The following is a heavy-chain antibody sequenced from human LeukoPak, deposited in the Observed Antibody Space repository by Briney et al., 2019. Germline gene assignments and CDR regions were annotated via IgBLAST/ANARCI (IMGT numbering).Heavy chain of an antibody. CDR1: GFTFGDYA. V-gene: IGHV3-49*03. CDR2: IRSKAYGGTT. CDR3: TDGDWFDP. D-gene: IGHD5-24*01. J-gene: IGHJ5*02. Sequence: GGSLRLSCTASGFTFGDYAMSWFRRAPGKGLEWVGFIRSKAYGGTTEYAASVKGRFTISGDDSKSIAYLQVNSLKTEDTAVYYCTDGDWFDPWGQGTLVTVSS.